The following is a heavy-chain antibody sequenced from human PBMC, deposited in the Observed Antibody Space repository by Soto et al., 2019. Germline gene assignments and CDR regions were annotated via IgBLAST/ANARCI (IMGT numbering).Heavy chain of an antibody. CDR1: GFSLSTSGMC. CDR3: ARGFWDSSSWRYYYYGMDV. V-gene: IGHV2-70*01. D-gene: IGHD6-13*01. CDR2: IDWGDDK. J-gene: IGHJ6*02. Sequence: SGPTLVNPTQTLTLTCTFSGFSLSTSGMCVSWIRQPPGKALEWLALIDWGDDKYYSTSLKTRLTISKDTSKNQVVLTMTNMDPVDTATYYCARGFWDSSSWRYYYYGMDVWGQGTTVTVSS.